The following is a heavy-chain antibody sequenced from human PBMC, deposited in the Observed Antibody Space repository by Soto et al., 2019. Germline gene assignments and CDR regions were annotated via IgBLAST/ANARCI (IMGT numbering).Heavy chain of an antibody. J-gene: IGHJ6*02. Sequence: PSETLSLTCAVYGGSFSGYYWSWIRQPPGKGLEWIGEINHSGSTNYNPSLKSRVTISVDTSKNQFSLKLSSVTAADTAVYYCAGLTPGTYYDFWSGYYYYGMDVWGQGTTVTVSS. D-gene: IGHD3-3*01. CDR3: AGLTPGTYYDFWSGYYYYGMDV. V-gene: IGHV4-34*01. CDR2: INHSGST. CDR1: GGSFSGYY.